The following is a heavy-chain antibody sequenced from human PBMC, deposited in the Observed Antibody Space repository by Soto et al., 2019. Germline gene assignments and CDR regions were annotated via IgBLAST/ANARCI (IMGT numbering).Heavy chain of an antibody. CDR3: VRDRRLLDCSGWCRNLFVH. CDR2: ITSSGSTR. V-gene: IGHV3-48*03. D-gene: IGHD6-19*01. J-gene: IGHJ4*02. CDR1: GFTFSSYE. Sequence: VGSLRLSCAASGFTFSSYEMSWVRQAPGKGLEWVSYITSSGSTRYYADSVKGRFTISRDNAKNSLYLQMSSLRAGDTAIYYCVRDRRLLDCSGWCRNLFVHWRQGTLVTVSS.